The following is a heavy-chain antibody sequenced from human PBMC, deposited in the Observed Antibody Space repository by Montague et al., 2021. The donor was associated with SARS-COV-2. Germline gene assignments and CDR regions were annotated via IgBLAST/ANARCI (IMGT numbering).Heavy chain of an antibody. CDR2: IYHTGAK. CDR1: GDSISGSRHF. J-gene: IGHJ4*02. D-gene: IGHD3-10*01. Sequence: TLSLTCNVSGDSISGSRHFWNWIRQHPGKGLEWIGYIYHTGAKHYRPSIKSRATLSVDISQNQFSLKLNSMTAADTAIYYCARGVSYGSGFLSEWGPGTLVIVSS. V-gene: IGHV4-31*03. CDR3: ARGVSYGSGFLSE.